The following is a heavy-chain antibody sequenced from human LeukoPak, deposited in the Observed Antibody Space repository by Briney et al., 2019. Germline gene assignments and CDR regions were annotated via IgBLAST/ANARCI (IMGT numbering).Heavy chain of an antibody. Sequence: NPSETLSLTCTVSGGSISSSYSYWGWIRQPPGKGLEWIGSIYHSGSTYYNPSLKSRVTISVDTSKNQFSLKLSSVTAADTAVYYCARRLTGDDAFDIWGQGTMVTVSS. CDR1: GGSISSSYSY. V-gene: IGHV4-39*07. J-gene: IGHJ3*02. D-gene: IGHD7-27*01. CDR3: ARRLTGDDAFDI. CDR2: IYHSGST.